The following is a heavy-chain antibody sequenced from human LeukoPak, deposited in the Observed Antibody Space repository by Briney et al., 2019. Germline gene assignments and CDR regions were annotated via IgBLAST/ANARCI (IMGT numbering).Heavy chain of an antibody. D-gene: IGHD2-15*01. Sequence: GGSLRLSCAASGFTFSSYWMNWARQAPGKGLEWVSVIHSGGNTYYADSVRGRFTISRDNSKSTLYLQMNSLRAEDTAVYYCTRDLNSGGSCWGQGTLVTVSS. CDR1: GFTFSSYW. J-gene: IGHJ4*02. CDR3: TRDLNSGGSC. CDR2: IHSGGNT. V-gene: IGHV3-53*01.